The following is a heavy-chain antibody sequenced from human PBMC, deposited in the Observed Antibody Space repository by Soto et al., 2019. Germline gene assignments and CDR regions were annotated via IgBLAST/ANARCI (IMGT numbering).Heavy chain of an antibody. CDR2: INHSGST. V-gene: IGHV4-34*01. CDR1: GGSFSGYY. D-gene: IGHD1-7*01. CDR3: ARDKTTGLFDY. J-gene: IGHJ4*02. Sequence: QEQLQQWGAGLLKPSETLSLTCAVYGGSFSGYYWTWIRQPPGTGLEWIGEINHSGSTNYNPSVKSRVTISVDTSKNQFSLKLTSVTAADTAVYYCARDKTTGLFDYWGQGTLVTVSS.